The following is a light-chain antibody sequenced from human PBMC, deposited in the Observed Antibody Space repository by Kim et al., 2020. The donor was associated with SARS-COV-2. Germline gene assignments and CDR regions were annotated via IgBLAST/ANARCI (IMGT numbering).Light chain of an antibody. CDR2: AAS. V-gene: IGKV1-39*01. Sequence: ASVGDRVTIACRANQSIIYYLQWYQQRPGKAPSLLIYAASNLHSGVPSRFSGSGSGTEFTLTIGSLQPGDIATYSCQQTYHAPWTFGQGTKVDIK. J-gene: IGKJ1*01. CDR1: QSIIYY. CDR3: QQTYHAPWT.